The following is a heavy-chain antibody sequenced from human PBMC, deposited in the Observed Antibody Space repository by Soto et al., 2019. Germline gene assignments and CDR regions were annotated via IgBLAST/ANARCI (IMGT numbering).Heavy chain of an antibody. CDR3: ARKEDGYNRLFDY. CDR2: MFYSGTT. J-gene: IGHJ4*02. V-gene: IGHV4-39*01. Sequence: SETLSLTCTVSGVSINSRGYYWGWIRQPPGKGLEWIESMFYSGTTYYNPSLKSRITIAVDSSKNQFSLSLSSVTAADTAFYYCARKEDGYNRLFDYWGQGILVTVS. CDR1: GVSINSRGYY. D-gene: IGHD5-12*01.